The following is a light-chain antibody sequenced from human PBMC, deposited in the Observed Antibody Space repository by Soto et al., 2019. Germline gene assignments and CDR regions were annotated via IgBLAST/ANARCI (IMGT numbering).Light chain of an antibody. CDR3: QQYNNWWT. V-gene: IGKV3-15*01. J-gene: IGKJ1*01. CDR2: GAS. CDR1: QSVSSN. Sequence: EIVMTQSPATLSVSPGERATLSCRASQSVSSNLAWYQQKPGQAPRLLIYGASTRATGIPARFSGSGSGTEFILTIRCLQSEDFAVYYCQQYNNWWTFGQGTKVEIK.